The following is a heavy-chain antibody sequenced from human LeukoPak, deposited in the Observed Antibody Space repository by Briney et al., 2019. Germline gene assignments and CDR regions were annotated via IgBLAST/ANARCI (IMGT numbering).Heavy chain of an antibody. CDR2: ISSSSSTI. CDR3: ARDRDYGDYRSRDDAFDI. J-gene: IGHJ3*02. D-gene: IGHD4-17*01. V-gene: IGHV3-48*01. CDR1: GFTFSSYS. Sequence: PGGSLRLSCAASGFTFSSYSMNWVRQAPGKGLEWVSYISSSSSTIYYADSVKGRFTISRDNAKNSLYLQMNGLRAEDTAVYYCARDRDYGDYRSRDDAFDIWGQGTMVTVSS.